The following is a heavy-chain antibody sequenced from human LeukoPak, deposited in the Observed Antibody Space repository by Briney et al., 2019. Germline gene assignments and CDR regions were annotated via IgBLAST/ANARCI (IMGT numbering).Heavy chain of an antibody. CDR3: AKVIGSWGNDY. Sequence: PGGSLRLSCAASEFTFSGYAMSWVRQTPGKGLEWVSAISGSGGDTYHVDSVKGRFTISRDNSKNTLYLQMNSLRAEDTAVYYCAKVIGSWGNDYWGQGTLVTVSS. CDR1: EFTFSGYA. V-gene: IGHV3-23*01. J-gene: IGHJ4*02. D-gene: IGHD6-13*01. CDR2: ISGSGGDT.